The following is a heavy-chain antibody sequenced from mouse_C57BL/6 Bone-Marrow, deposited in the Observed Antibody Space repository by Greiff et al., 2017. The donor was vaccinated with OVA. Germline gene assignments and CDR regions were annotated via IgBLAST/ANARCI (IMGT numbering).Heavy chain of an antibody. Sequence: VQLQQSGAELVRPGASVTLSCKASGYTFTDYEMHWVKQTPVHGLEWIGAIDPETGGTAYNQKFKGKAILTADKSSSTAYMELRSLTSEDSAVDYCTRDYYKGWYFDVWGTGTTVTVSS. CDR3: TRDYYKGWYFDV. V-gene: IGHV1-15*01. D-gene: IGHD2-12*01. CDR1: GYTFTDYE. CDR2: IDPETGGT. J-gene: IGHJ1*03.